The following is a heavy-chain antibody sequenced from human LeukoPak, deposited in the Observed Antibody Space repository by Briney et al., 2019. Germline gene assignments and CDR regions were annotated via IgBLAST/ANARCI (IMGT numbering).Heavy chain of an antibody. Sequence: GSLRLSCAASGFTFSSYAMSWVRQAPGKGLEWVSAISGSGGSTYYADSVKGRFTISRDNSKNTLYLQMNSLRAEDTAVYYCAKSGIQLWYALDYWGQETLVTVSS. J-gene: IGHJ4*02. CDR2: ISGSGGST. D-gene: IGHD5-18*01. CDR1: GFTFSSYA. V-gene: IGHV3-23*01. CDR3: AKSGIQLWYALDY.